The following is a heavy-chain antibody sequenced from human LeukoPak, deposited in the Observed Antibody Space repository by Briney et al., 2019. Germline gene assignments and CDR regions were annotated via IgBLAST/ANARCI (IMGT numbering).Heavy chain of an antibody. CDR3: ARENVL. V-gene: IGHV1-2*02. J-gene: IGHJ4*02. CDR1: GNTSTDYY. Sequence: GASVKVSCKASGNTSTDYYMHWVRQAPGQGLEWMGWINPKSGGTKYAQRFQGRVTMTRDTSISTAYMELSRLRSDDTAVYYCARENVLWGQGTLVTVSS. D-gene: IGHD2-8*01. CDR2: INPKSGGT.